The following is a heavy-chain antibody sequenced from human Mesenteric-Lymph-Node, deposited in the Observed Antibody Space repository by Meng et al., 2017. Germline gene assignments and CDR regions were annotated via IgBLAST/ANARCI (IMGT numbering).Heavy chain of an antibody. CDR3: ARVDSSGYFLDY. V-gene: IGHV4-31*03. D-gene: IGHD3-22*01. Sequence: QVQLQASGPGLVKPSQNLSLTCTVSGGSISSGGHSWSWIRQHPGKGLEWIAYIYYSGSTYYNPSLKSRVILSVDTSKNQFSLKLSSVTAADTAVYYCARVDSSGYFLDYWGQGTLVTVSS. CDR1: GGSISSGGHS. CDR2: IYYSGST. J-gene: IGHJ4*01.